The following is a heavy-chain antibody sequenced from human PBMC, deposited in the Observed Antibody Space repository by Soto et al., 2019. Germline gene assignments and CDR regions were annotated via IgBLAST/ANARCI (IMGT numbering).Heavy chain of an antibody. Sequence: EVYLVESGGGLIQPGGSLRLSCVGSGFTFSNHWMNWVRQAPGQGLEWVANIKADGSEKYYVDSVKGRFTISRDNAKNSLYLQMNSLRDEDTAVYYCARARGVDYWGQGTQVTVSS. V-gene: IGHV3-7*03. D-gene: IGHD3-16*01. CDR3: ARARGVDY. J-gene: IGHJ4*02. CDR1: GFTFSNHW. CDR2: IKADGSEK.